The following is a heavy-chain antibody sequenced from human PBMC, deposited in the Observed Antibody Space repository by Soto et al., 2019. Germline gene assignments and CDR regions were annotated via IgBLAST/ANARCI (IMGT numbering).Heavy chain of an antibody. J-gene: IGHJ4*02. D-gene: IGHD1-7*01. CDR3: AKDRNYPRDQFHY. CDR2: ISANGQGI. V-gene: IGHV3-23*01. CDR1: GFTFSGYW. Sequence: GGSLRLSCVASGFTFSGYWMAWVRQAPGKGLEWVSAISANGQGIYYADSVRGRFTISRDNSKNTIFLHMDSLRAEDTAVYYCAKDRNYPRDQFHYWGQGTLVTVSS.